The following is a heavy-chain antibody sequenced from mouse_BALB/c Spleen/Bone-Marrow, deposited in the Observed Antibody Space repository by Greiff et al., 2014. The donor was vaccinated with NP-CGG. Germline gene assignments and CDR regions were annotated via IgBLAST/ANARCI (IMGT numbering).Heavy chain of an antibody. D-gene: IGHD1-1*01. Sequence: VKLQESGADLVRPGASVKLSCKTSGYTFTNYWINWLKQRPGQGLEWIGNISPSNIHTNYNQKFKDKATLTVDKSSSTAYMQLSSPTSEDSAVYYCAKYDYGFTFWGQGTLVTVSA. CDR2: ISPSNIHT. CDR3: AKYDYGFTF. CDR1: GYTFTNYW. V-gene: IGHV1-69*02. J-gene: IGHJ3*01.